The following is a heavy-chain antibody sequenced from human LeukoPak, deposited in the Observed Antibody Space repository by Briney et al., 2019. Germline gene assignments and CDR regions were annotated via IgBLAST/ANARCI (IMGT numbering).Heavy chain of an antibody. CDR2: IYYSGST. CDR1: GGSIISYY. V-gene: IGHV4-59*01. Sequence: SETLSLTCTVSGGSIISYYWSWLRQPPGKGLEWIGYIYYSGSTNYNPSLKSRVTISVDTSKNQFSLKLSSVTAADTAVYYCARRSEYRSGWYTGPFNWFDPWGQGTLVTVSS. CDR3: ARRSEYRSGWYTGPFNWFDP. J-gene: IGHJ5*02. D-gene: IGHD6-19*01.